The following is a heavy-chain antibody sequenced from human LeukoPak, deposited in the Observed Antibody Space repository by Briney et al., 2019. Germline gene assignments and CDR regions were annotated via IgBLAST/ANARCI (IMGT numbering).Heavy chain of an antibody. CDR1: GGSISSYY. CDR3: AREHHYYDSSGYYGY. V-gene: IGHV4-59*01. J-gene: IGHJ4*02. Sequence: SETLSLTCTASGGSISSYYWSWIRQPPGKGLEWIGYIYYSGSTNYNPSLKSRVTISVDTSKNQFSLKLSSVTAADTAVYYCAREHHYYDSSGYYGYWGQGTLVTVSS. D-gene: IGHD3-22*01. CDR2: IYYSGST.